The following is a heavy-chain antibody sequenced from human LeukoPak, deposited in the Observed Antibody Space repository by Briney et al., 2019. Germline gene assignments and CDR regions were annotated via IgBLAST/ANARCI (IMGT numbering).Heavy chain of an antibody. CDR2: IYTSGST. V-gene: IGHV4-4*07. CDR1: GGSISSDY. CDR3: ARDLPDIVATDADAFHI. J-gene: IGHJ3*02. Sequence: SETLSLTCTVSGGSISSDYWSWIRQPAGKGLEWIGRIYTSGSTNYNPSLKSRVTISVDKSKNQFSLKLSSVTAADTAVYYCARDLPDIVATDADAFHIWGQGTMVTVSS. D-gene: IGHD5-12*01.